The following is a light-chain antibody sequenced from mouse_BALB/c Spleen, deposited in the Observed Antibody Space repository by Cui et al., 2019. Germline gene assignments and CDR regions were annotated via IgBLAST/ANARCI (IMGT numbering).Light chain of an antibody. V-gene: IGKV4-55*01. Sequence: QVVLTQSPAIMSASPEEKVTMTCSASSSVSYMYWYQQKPGSSPRLLIYDTSNLASGVPVRFSGSGSGTSYSLTISRMEAEDAATYYCQQWSSYPPTFGSGTKLEIK. CDR2: DTS. J-gene: IGKJ4*01. CDR1: SSVSY. CDR3: QQWSSYPPT.